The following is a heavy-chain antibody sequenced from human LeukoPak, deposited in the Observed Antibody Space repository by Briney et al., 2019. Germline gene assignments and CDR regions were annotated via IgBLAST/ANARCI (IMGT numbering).Heavy chain of an antibody. Sequence: HPGGSLRLSCAASGFTFDDYAMHWVRQAPGKGLEWVSGISWNSGIIGYADSVKGRFTISRDNAKNSLYVQMNSLRAEDTAVYYCARESGAWYYYDSSGYRPFDYWGQGTLVTVSS. D-gene: IGHD3-22*01. J-gene: IGHJ4*02. CDR1: GFTFDDYA. CDR2: ISWNSGII. CDR3: ARESGAWYYYDSSGYRPFDY. V-gene: IGHV3-9*01.